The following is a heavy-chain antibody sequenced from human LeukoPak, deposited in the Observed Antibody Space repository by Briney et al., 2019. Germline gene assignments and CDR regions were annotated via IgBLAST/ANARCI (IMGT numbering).Heavy chain of an antibody. CDR1: GYTFTSYG. J-gene: IGHJ1*01. D-gene: IGHD1-26*01. CDR2: ISAYNGNT. V-gene: IGHV1-18*01. Sequence: APVKVSCKASGYTFTSYGISWVRQAPGQGLEWMGWISAYNGNTNYAQKLQGRVTMTTDTSTSTAYMELRSLRSDDTAVYYCASSLSGSYRAEYFQHWGQGTLVTVSS. CDR3: ASSLSGSYRAEYFQH.